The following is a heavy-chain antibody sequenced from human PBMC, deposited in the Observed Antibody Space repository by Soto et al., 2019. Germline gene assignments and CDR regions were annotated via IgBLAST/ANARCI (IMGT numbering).Heavy chain of an antibody. D-gene: IGHD3-10*01. CDR3: AYGYYYYGMDV. CDR2: IYYSGST. V-gene: IGHV4-59*01. Sequence: PSETLSLTCAVYGGSFSGYYWSWIRQPPGKGLEWIGYIYYSGSTNYNPSLKSRVTISVDTSKNQFSLKLSSVTAADTAVYYCAYGYYYYGMDVWGQGTTVTVSS. J-gene: IGHJ6*02. CDR1: GGSFSGYY.